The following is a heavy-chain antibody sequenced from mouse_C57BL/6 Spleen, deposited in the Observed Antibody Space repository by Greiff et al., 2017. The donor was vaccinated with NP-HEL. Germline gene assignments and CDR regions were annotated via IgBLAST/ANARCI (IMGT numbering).Heavy chain of an antibody. D-gene: IGHD1-1*01. J-gene: IGHJ3*01. Sequence: QVQLQQPGAELVKPGASVKLSCKASGYTFTSYWMHWVKQRPGRGLEWIGRLDPNRGGTKYNEKFKSKAKLTVDKPSSTAYMQRSSLTSEDSAVYYCARGFLITTVEEGFAYWGQGTLVTVSA. V-gene: IGHV1-72*01. CDR1: GYTFTSYW. CDR2: LDPNRGGT. CDR3: ARGFLITTVEEGFAY.